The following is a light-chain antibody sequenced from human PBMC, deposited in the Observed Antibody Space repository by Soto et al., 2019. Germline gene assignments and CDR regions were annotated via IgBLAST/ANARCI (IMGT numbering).Light chain of an antibody. CDR3: SSHTSRGTYV. CDR2: GVS. V-gene: IGLV2-14*01. J-gene: IGLJ1*01. Sequence: QSALTQPASVSGSPGQWITISCTGTSSDVGGYNYVSWYQQHPGKAPKLMIYGVSHRPSGVSNRFSGSKSGNTASLTISGLQAEDEADYYCSSHTSRGTYVFGTGTKLTVL. CDR1: SSDVGGYNY.